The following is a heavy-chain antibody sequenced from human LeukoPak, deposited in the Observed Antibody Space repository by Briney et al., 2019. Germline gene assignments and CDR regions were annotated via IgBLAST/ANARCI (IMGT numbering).Heavy chain of an antibody. V-gene: IGHV3-30-3*01. CDR2: ISYDGSDK. CDR3: AGLFDP. Sequence: GGSLRLSCAASGFTFSSYAMHWVRQAPGKGLEWVAVISYDGSDKYYADSVKGRFTISRDNSKNTLYLQMNSLRAEDTAVYYCAGLFDPWGQGTLVTVSS. J-gene: IGHJ5*02. CDR1: GFTFSSYA.